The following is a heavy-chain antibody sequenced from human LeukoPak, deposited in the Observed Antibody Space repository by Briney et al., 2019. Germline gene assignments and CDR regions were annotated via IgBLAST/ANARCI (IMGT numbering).Heavy chain of an antibody. Sequence: PGGSLRLSCAASGFTFSSYGMHWVRQAPGKGLEWVAFIRYDGSNKYYADSVKGRFTISRDNSKNTLYLQMNSLRAEDTAVYYCAKRPPGPYWYFDLWGRGTLVTVSS. J-gene: IGHJ2*01. V-gene: IGHV3-30*02. CDR3: AKRPPGPYWYFDL. CDR1: GFTFSSYG. CDR2: IRYDGSNK.